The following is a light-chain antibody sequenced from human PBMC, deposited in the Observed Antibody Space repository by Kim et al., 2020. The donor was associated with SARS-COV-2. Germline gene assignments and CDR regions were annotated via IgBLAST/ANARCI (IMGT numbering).Light chain of an antibody. J-gene: IGLJ1*01. CDR1: SSNSGTGYD. CDR3: QSYDSSLSGYV. V-gene: IGLV1-40*01. CDR2: GNS. Sequence: RVTISCAVSSSNSGTGYDVHWYKQLPGTAPKLLIYGNSNRPSEVPDRFSGSKSGTSASLAITELQAEDEADYYCQSYDSSLSGYVFGTGTKVTVL.